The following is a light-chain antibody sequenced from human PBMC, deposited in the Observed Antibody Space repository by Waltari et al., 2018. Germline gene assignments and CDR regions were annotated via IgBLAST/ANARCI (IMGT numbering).Light chain of an antibody. J-gene: IGLJ2*01. V-gene: IGLV2-23*02. Sequence: QSALTQPASVSRSPGQSITISCTDTSIAVGNYKRVSWYQQHPGKAPKLMNYAVSKRPSGVSDRFSGSKSGDMASLTISGLQPEDEAEYFCSSYAGSSKGVFGGGTKVTVL. CDR3: SSYAGSSKGV. CDR2: AVS. CDR1: SIAVGNYKR.